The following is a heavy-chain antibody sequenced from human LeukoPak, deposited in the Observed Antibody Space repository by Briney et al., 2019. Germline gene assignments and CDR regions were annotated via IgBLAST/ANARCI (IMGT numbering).Heavy chain of an antibody. J-gene: IGHJ4*02. CDR1: GYSVSSGYY. Sequence: PSETLSLTCTVSGYSVSSGYYWGWIRQPPGKGLEWIGGIYHSGSTYYNPSLKSRVTISVDTSKNQFSLKLSSVTAADTAVYYCARGEVGAHFDYWGQGTLVTVSS. D-gene: IGHD1-26*01. CDR3: ARGEVGAHFDY. V-gene: IGHV4-38-2*02. CDR2: IYHSGST.